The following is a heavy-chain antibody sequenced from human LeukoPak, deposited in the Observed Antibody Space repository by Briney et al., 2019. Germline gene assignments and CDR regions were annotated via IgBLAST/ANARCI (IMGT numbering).Heavy chain of an antibody. Sequence: SETLSLTCAVSGGSISSSNWWSWVRQPPGKGLEWIGEIYHSGSTNYNPSLKSRVTISVDKSKNQFSLKLTSVTAADTAVYYCASGNVVVPAAPYFDYWGQGNLVTVSS. CDR1: GGSISSSNW. CDR2: IYHSGST. CDR3: ASGNVVVPAAPYFDY. D-gene: IGHD2-2*01. J-gene: IGHJ4*02. V-gene: IGHV4-4*02.